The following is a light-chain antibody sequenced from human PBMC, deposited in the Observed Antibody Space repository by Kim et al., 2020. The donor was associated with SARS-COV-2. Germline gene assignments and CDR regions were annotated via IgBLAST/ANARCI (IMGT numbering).Light chain of an antibody. CDR3: QVWDSSSDHRVV. Sequence: SYELTQPPSVSVAPGKTASISCGGNNIGSKSVHWYQQRSGQAPVLVISYDSDRPSGIPERFSGSNSGNTATLTISRVEAGDEAGYYCQVWDSSSDHRVVFGGGTKLTVL. CDR1: NIGSKS. J-gene: IGLJ2*01. V-gene: IGLV3-21*04. CDR2: YDS.